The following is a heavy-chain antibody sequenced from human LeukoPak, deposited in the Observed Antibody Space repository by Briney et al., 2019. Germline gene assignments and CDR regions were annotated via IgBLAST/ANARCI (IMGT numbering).Heavy chain of an antibody. CDR2: FDPEDGET. D-gene: IGHD3-22*01. CDR1: GYTLTELS. J-gene: IGHJ4*02. Sequence: GASVKVSCKVSGYTLTELSMHWVRQAPGKGLEWMGGFDPEDGETIYAQKFQGRVTMTEDTSTDTAYMELSSLRSEDTAVYYCATDYYDSSGYYYPLDYWGQGTLVTVSS. V-gene: IGHV1-24*01. CDR3: ATDYYDSSGYYYPLDY.